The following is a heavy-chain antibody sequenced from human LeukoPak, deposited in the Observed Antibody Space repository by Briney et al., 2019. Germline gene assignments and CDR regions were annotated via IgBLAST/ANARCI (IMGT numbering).Heavy chain of an antibody. J-gene: IGHJ1*01. CDR2: IKEDGSEE. CDR3: GRDRYFQY. Sequence: GGSLRLCCVASGFSFGSFWMSWVRQAPGKGLEWVANIKEDGSEEHYLESVKGRFTISRDNAKNIVFLQMNSLREEDSAVYYCGRDRYFQYWGQGTGVIVSS. CDR1: GFSFGSFW. D-gene: IGHD3-9*01. V-gene: IGHV3-7*01.